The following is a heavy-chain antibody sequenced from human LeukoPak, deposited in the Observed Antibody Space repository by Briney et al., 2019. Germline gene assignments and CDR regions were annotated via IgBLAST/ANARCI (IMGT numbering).Heavy chain of an antibody. Sequence: GGSLRLSCAASGFTFSSYGMHWVRQAPGKGLEWVAVISYDGSNKYYADSVKGRFTISRDNSKNTLYLQMNSLRAEDTAVYYCARDTARGVVVVITNYFDYWGQGTLVTVSS. V-gene: IGHV3-30*03. J-gene: IGHJ4*02. CDR3: ARDTARGVVVVITNYFDY. CDR1: GFTFSSYG. D-gene: IGHD3-22*01. CDR2: ISYDGSNK.